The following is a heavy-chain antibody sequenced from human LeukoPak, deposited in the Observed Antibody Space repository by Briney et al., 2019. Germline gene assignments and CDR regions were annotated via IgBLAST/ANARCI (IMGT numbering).Heavy chain of an antibody. D-gene: IGHD2-15*01. Sequence: SSETLSLTCTVSGGSIGDYYWNWIRQPPGKGLEWLGYIYYSGSTNYNPSLKSRVTISVDTSKNQFSLKLSSVTAADTAVYYCARGQRSCSGGSCYGPYFDYWGQGTLVTVSS. CDR2: IYYSGST. V-gene: IGHV4-59*12. J-gene: IGHJ4*02. CDR3: ARGQRSCSGGSCYGPYFDY. CDR1: GGSIGDYY.